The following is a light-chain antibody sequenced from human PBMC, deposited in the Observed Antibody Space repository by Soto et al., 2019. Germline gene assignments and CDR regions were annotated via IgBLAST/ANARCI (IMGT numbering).Light chain of an antibody. J-gene: IGKJ2*01. Sequence: IQLTQPQSSLSASVGDRVTITCRASQSISSYLNWYQQKPGKAPKLLIYAASSLQSGVPSRFSGSGSGTDFTLTISSLQPEDFATYYCQQSYSTPYPFGQGT. CDR1: QSISSY. V-gene: IGKV1-39*01. CDR2: AAS. CDR3: QQSYSTPYP.